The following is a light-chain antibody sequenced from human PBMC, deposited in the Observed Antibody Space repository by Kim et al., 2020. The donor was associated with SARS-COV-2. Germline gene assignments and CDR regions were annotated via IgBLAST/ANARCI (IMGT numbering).Light chain of an antibody. Sequence: DIQMTQSPSTLSASVGDRVTITCRASQSIYTWLAWYQQKPGKAPNLLIYAASNLASGVPSRFSGSGSGTEFTLSINSLQPDDFATYYCQQYGSHASSTFGQGTKLEI. CDR2: AAS. J-gene: IGKJ2*02. CDR1: QSIYTW. CDR3: QQYGSHASST. V-gene: IGKV1-5*03.